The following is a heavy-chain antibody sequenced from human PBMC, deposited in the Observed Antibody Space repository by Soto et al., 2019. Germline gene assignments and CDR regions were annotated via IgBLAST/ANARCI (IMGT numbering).Heavy chain of an antibody. CDR3: GRDPSYYGMDV. V-gene: IGHV4-59*12. CDR2: IHFSGTT. Sequence: SETLSLTCTVSGGSISGYYGSWIRQPPGKGLEWMGFIHFSGTTNYNPSLKSRLIISVDTSKNQFSLRLNSVTAADTAVYYCGRDPSYYGMDVWGQGTTVTVSS. J-gene: IGHJ6*02. CDR1: GGSISGYY.